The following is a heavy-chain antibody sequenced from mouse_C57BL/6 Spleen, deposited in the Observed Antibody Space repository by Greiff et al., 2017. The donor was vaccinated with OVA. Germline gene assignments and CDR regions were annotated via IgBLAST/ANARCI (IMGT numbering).Heavy chain of an antibody. CDR2: IYPGDGDT. CDR3: ARSYDYDGVYYAMDY. V-gene: IGHV1-80*01. CDR1: GYAFSSYW. J-gene: IGHJ4*01. D-gene: IGHD2-4*01. Sequence: QVQLKQSGAELVKPGASVKISCKASGYAFSSYWMNWVKQRPGKGLEWIGQIYPGDGDTNYNGKLKGRATLTADKSSSTAYMQLSSLTSEDSAVYFCARSYDYDGVYYAMDYWGQGTSVTVSS.